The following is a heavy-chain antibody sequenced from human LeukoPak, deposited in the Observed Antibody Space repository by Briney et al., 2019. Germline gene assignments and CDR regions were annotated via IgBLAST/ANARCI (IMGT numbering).Heavy chain of an antibody. V-gene: IGHV1-2*06. Sequence: ASVKVSCKASGYTFTDYYMHWVRQAPGQGLEWMGRINPNSGGTNYAQKFKGRVTMTRDTSISIGYLELSRLKSDDTAIYYCTADKKLGDFDYWGQGTLVTVSS. CDR3: TADKKLGDFDY. D-gene: IGHD7-27*01. CDR2: INPNSGGT. CDR1: GYTFTDYY. J-gene: IGHJ4*02.